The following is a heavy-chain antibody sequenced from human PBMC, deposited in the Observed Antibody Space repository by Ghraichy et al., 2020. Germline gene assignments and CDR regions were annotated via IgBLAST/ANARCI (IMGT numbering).Heavy chain of an antibody. J-gene: IGHJ1*01. V-gene: IGHV1-2*02. CDR1: GYTFTGYY. CDR2: INPNSGGT. D-gene: IGHD3-3*01. CDR3: ARDQAATWSGYFGF. Sequence: SVKVSCKASGYTFTGYYIHWMRQSPVQGLEWMGWINPNSGGTNYAQKFQGRVTMTRDTSISTAYMELSRLRSDDTAVYYCARDQAATWSGYFGFWGQGTLVTVSS.